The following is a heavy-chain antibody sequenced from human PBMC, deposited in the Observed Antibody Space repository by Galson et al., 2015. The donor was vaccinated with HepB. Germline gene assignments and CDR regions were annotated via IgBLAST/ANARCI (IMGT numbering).Heavy chain of an antibody. D-gene: IGHD3-10*01. CDR1: GASISSGGYS. Sequence: TLSLTCAVSGASISSGGYSWNWIRQPPGKGLEWIGHIYHLGSPYYNPSLKSRVTMSVDISKNQFSLKLSSVTAADTAVFYCARGVVRGGWYFDLWGRGTLVTVSS. J-gene: IGHJ2*01. CDR2: IYHLGSP. CDR3: ARGVVRGGWYFDL. V-gene: IGHV4-30-2*01.